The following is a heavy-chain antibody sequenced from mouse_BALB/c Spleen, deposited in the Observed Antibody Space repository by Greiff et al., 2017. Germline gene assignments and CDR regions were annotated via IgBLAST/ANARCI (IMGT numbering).Heavy chain of an antibody. D-gene: IGHD1-2*01. CDR3: ARDKDPLITTGFAY. J-gene: IGHJ3*01. CDR2: ISDGGSYT. CDR1: GFTFSDYY. V-gene: IGHV5-4*02. Sequence: EVQGVESGGGLVKPGGSLKLSCAASGFTFSDYYMYWVRQTPEKRLEWVATISDGGSYTYYPDSVKGRFTISRDNAKNNLYLQMSSLKSEDTAMYYCARDKDPLITTGFAYWGQGTLVTVSA.